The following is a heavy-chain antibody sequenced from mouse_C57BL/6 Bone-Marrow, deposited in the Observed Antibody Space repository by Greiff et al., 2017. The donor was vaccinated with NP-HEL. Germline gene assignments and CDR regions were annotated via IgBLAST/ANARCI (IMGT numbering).Heavy chain of an antibody. CDR2: IHPNSGST. CDR3: ARISLLRYYFDY. V-gene: IGHV1-64*01. CDR1: GYTFTSYW. J-gene: IGHJ2*01. D-gene: IGHD1-1*01. Sequence: QVQLQQPGAELVKPGASVKLSCKASGYTFTSYWMHWVKQRPGQGLEWIGMIHPNSGSTNYNEKFKSKATLTVDKSSSTAYMQLSSLTSEDSAVYYCARISLLRYYFDYWGQGTTLTVSS.